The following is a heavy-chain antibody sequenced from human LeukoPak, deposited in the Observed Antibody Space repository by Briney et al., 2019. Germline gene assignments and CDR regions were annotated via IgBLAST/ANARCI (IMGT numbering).Heavy chain of an antibody. J-gene: IGHJ4*02. V-gene: IGHV4-61*02. CDR1: GGSISRGSYY. Sequence: SQTLSLTCTVSGGSISRGSYYWNLIRQPAGKGLEWIGRIYTSGSTTYNPSLKSRVTISLDTSKNHFSLKLTSVTAADTAVYYCARARVVEPFDYWGQGTLVTVSS. CDR3: ARARVVEPFDY. CDR2: IYTSGST. D-gene: IGHD4-23*01.